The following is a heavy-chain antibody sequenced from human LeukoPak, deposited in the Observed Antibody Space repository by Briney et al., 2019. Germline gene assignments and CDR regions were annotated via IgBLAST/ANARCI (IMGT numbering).Heavy chain of an antibody. Sequence: SSETLSLTCTVSGGSISSYYWSWIRQPPGKGLEWIGYIYYSGSTNYNPSLKSRVTISVDTSKNQFSLKLSSVTAADTAVYYCARGDSWELLSYYYGMDVWGQGTTVTVSS. J-gene: IGHJ6*02. CDR3: ARGDSWELLSYYYGMDV. CDR2: IYYSGST. D-gene: IGHD1-26*01. CDR1: GGSISSYY. V-gene: IGHV4-59*01.